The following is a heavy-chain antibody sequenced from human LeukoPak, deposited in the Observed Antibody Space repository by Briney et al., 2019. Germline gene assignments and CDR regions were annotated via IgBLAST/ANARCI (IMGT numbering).Heavy chain of an antibody. J-gene: IGHJ5*02. CDR2: IYYSGST. CDR3: AREATVTPGWFDP. V-gene: IGHV4-31*03. Sequence: SETLSLTCPVSGGSLSSGGYYWSWIREHPGKGLEWFGHIYYSGSTYYNPSLKSRVTISRDTSKNQVSLKLSSGTSADTAVYYCAREATVTPGWFDPWGQGTLVTVSS. CDR1: GGSLSSGGYY. D-gene: IGHD4-17*01.